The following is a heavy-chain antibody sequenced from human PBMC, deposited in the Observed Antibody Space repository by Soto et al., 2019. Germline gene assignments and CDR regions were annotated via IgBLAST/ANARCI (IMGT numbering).Heavy chain of an antibody. D-gene: IGHD2-15*01. V-gene: IGHV1-69*01. J-gene: IGHJ6*02. CDR2: IIPIFGTA. CDR1: GGTFSSYA. CDR3: ARSQGGSISLDIYDYYYYGMDV. Sequence: QVQLVKSGAEVKKPGSSVKVSCKAPGGTFSSYAISWVRQAPGQGLEWMGGIIPIFGTAKYSKKFQGRVTITADESTSTGYMELSSLRSEDTAVYYCARSQGGSISLDIYDYYYYGMDVWGQGTTVTVSS.